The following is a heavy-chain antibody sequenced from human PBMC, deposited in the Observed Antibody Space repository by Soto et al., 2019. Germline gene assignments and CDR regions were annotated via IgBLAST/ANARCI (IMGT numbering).Heavy chain of an antibody. J-gene: IGHJ4*02. D-gene: IGHD2-15*01. Sequence: EVQLVESGGGLVKPGGSLRLSCAAYGFSFSNAWMSWVRQAPGKGLEWVGRIKTKGDGGTTDYAAPVKGRFTISRDDSKNMLYLHMNSLKTADTAVYCCATDRLLVAAASDFWGQGTLVTVSS. CDR3: ATDRLLVAAASDF. CDR2: IKTKGDGGTT. CDR1: GFSFSNAW. V-gene: IGHV3-15*01.